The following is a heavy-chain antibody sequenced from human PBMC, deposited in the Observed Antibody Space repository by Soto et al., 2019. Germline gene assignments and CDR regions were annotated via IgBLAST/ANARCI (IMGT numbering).Heavy chain of an antibody. CDR1: GFSLSSTRMA. J-gene: IGHJ4*02. Sequence: QITLKESGPTLVKPTQTLTLTCTFSGFSLSSTRMAVGWIRQPPGKALEWLALIYWDDDKSYSPFLKSRLTLTKDTSKHQVVLTMSNMDPVDTARYYCAHIVVAGLGYYFDYWGQATLVTVSS. D-gene: IGHD6-19*01. CDR3: AHIVVAGLGYYFDY. V-gene: IGHV2-5*02. CDR2: IYWDDDK.